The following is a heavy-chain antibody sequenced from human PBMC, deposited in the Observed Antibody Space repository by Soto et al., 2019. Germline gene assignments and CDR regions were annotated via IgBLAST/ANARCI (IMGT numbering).Heavy chain of an antibody. CDR2: IYYSGST. CDR1: GVSISSSSYY. V-gene: IGHV4-39*01. D-gene: IGHD6-19*01. Sequence: SDTLSLTCTVSGVSISSSSYYLGWIRQPPGKGLEWIGSIYYSGSTYYNPSLKSRVTISVDTSKNQFSLKLSSVTAADTAVYYCARQIPWLALLWGQGTMVPS. J-gene: IGHJ3*01. CDR3: ARQIPWLALL.